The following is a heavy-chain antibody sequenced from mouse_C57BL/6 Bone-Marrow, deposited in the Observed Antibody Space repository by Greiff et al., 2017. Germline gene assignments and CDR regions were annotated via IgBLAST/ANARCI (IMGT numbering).Heavy chain of an antibody. V-gene: IGHV3-8*01. Sequence: EVKLVESGPGLAKPSQTLSLTCSVTGYSITSDSWNWIRKFPGNKLEYMGYISYSGSTYYTPSLKSRISITRDTSKNQYYLQLNSVTTEDTATYYCARVRLGGMDYWGQGTSVTVSS. CDR1: GYSITSDS. J-gene: IGHJ4*01. CDR2: ISYSGST. D-gene: IGHD2-14*01. CDR3: ARVRLGGMDY.